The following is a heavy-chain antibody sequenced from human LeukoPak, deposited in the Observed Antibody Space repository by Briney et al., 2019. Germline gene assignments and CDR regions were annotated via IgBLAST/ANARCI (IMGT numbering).Heavy chain of an antibody. D-gene: IGHD3-22*01. CDR2: ISSGSSTV. J-gene: IGHJ4*02. CDR3: ARGRRYYYDSSGYSHFDY. Sequence: GSLRLSCAASGFTFSSYSMTWVRQTPGKGLQWVSYISSGSSTVYYADSVRGRFTISRDNAENSLYLQMNSLRAEDTAVYYCARGRRYYYDSSGYSHFDYWGQGTLVTVSS. CDR1: GFTFSSYS. V-gene: IGHV3-48*04.